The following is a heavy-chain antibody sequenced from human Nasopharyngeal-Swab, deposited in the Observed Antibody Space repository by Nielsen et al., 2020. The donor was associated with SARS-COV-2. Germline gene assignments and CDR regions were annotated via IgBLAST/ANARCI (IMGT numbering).Heavy chain of an antibody. Sequence: ASVKVSCKTSGYTFSNYAISWVRQAPGRGLEWMGWISAYNGNTKYAQKLQDRVTMTTDPSTSTAYMDLRGLRSDDTAVYFCARGGSSWSAEYFQYWGQGTLVTVSS. CDR1: GYTFSNYA. J-gene: IGHJ1*01. CDR2: ISAYNGNT. V-gene: IGHV1-18*01. D-gene: IGHD6-13*01. CDR3: ARGGSSWSAEYFQY.